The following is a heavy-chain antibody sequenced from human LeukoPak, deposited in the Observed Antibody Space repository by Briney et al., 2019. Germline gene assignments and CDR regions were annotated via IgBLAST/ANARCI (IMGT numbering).Heavy chain of an antibody. CDR3: ARVGGQGLLWFGREFDY. D-gene: IGHD3-10*01. CDR2: ISGGGDVT. V-gene: IGHV3-23*01. J-gene: IGHJ4*02. CDR1: DFNFITYA. Sequence: AGSLRLSCAASDFNFITYAMSWVRQAPGKGLEWVSIISGGGDVTHYADSVKGRFTISRDNSKNTLYLQMNSLRAEDTAVYYCARVGGQGLLWFGREFDYWGQGTLSPSPQ.